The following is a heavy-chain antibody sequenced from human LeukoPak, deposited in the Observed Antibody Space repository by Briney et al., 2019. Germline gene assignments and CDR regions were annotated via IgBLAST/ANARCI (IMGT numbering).Heavy chain of an antibody. D-gene: IGHD1-14*01. Sequence: SETLSLTCAVYGGSFSGYYWSWIRQPPGKGLEWIGEINHSGSTNYNPSLKSRVTISVDTSKNQFSLKLSSVTAADTAVYYCARYNPFLFFDYWGQGTLVTVSS. J-gene: IGHJ4*02. CDR1: GGSFSGYY. V-gene: IGHV4-34*01. CDR3: ARYNPFLFFDY. CDR2: INHSGST.